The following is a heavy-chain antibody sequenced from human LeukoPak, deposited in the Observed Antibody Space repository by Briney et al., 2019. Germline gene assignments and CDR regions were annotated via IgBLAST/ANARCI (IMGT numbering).Heavy chain of an antibody. D-gene: IGHD3-16*01. Sequence: ASVKVSCRASGYTFTTHDINWVRQATGQGLEWLGWMSPNSGDTGYAQKFQGRVTMTSDSSISTAFMELSSLRSEDTAIYYCVRTPPNWGFDYWGQGTLVTVSS. J-gene: IGHJ4*02. CDR1: GYTFTTHD. CDR2: MSPNSGDT. CDR3: VRTPPNWGFDY. V-gene: IGHV1-8*01.